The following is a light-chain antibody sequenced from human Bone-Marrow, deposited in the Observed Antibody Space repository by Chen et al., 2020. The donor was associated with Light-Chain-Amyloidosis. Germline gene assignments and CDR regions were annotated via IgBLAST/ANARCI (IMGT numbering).Light chain of an antibody. CDR1: SGSIATNY. CDR2: VDD. CDR3: QSYPGGSQGV. J-gene: IGLJ3*02. V-gene: IGLV6-57*01. Sequence: NFMLTQPHSVSESPGKTVIISCTRSSGSIATNYVQWYQQRPGSSPTTVIYVDDQRSPGVPDRFSGSSDRSSNSASLTISGLKTEDEADYYCQSYPGGSQGVFGGGTKLTVL.